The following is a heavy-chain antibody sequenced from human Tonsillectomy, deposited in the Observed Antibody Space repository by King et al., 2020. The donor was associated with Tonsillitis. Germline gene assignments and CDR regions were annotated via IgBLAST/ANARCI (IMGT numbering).Heavy chain of an antibody. V-gene: IGHV4-34*01. J-gene: IGHJ4*02. CDR3: ARGIPYYDFWSGYYTPLGYYFDY. CDR1: GGSFSGYY. Sequence: VQLQQWGAGLLKPSETLSLTCAVYGGSFSGYYWSWIRQPPGKGLEWIGEINHSGSTNYNPSLKSRVTISVDTSKNQFSLKLSFVTAADTAVYYCARGIPYYDFWSGYYTPLGYYFDYWGQGTLVTVSS. CDR2: INHSGST. D-gene: IGHD3-3*01.